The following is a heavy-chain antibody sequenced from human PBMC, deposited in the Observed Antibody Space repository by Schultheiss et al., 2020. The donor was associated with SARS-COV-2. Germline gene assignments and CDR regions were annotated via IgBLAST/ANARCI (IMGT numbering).Heavy chain of an antibody. J-gene: IGHJ3*02. V-gene: IGHV4-34*01. D-gene: IGHD1-14*01. CDR2: IYHSGNT. Sequence: SETLSLTCAVYGGSFSGYYWNWIRQPPGKGLEWIGYIYHSGNTYYNPSLKSRVTISVDTSKNQFSLKLSSVTAADTAVYYCARDGWDKVPEIWGQGTMVTVSS. CDR3: ARDGWDKVPEI. CDR1: GGSFSGYY.